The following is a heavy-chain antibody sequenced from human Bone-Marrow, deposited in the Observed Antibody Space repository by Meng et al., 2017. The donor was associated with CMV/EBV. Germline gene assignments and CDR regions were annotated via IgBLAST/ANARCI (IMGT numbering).Heavy chain of an antibody. J-gene: IGHJ6*02. CDR3: VKALSNPGPTHCYYYGMDV. V-gene: IGHV3-7*01. D-gene: IGHD2/OR15-2a*01. CDR1: GFTFSSYW. Sequence: GESLKISCAASGFTFSSYWMSWVRRAPGKGLEWVANIKQDGSEIYYADSVKGRFTIARDNSKNTLYLQMNSLRAEDTALYYLVKALSNPGPTHCYYYGMDVWGQGTTVTVSS. CDR2: IKQDGSEI.